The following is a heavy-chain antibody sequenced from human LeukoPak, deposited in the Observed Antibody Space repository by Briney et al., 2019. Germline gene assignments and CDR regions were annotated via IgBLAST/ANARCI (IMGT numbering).Heavy chain of an antibody. CDR2: IIPIFGTA. J-gene: IGHJ3*02. V-gene: IGHV1-69*05. CDR3: ARDRITMVRGVIITTDAFDI. CDR1: GGTFSSYA. Sequence: SVKVSCKASGGTFSSYAISWVRQAPGQGLEWMGRIIPIFGTANYAQKFQGRVTITTDEPTNTAYMELSSLRSEDTAVYYCARDRITMVRGVIITTDAFDIWGQGTMVTVSS. D-gene: IGHD3-10*01.